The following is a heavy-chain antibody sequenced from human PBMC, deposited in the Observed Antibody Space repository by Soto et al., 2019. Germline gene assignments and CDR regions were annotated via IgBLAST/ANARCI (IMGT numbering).Heavy chain of an antibody. CDR2: ISYDGSNK. V-gene: IGHV3-30-3*01. J-gene: IGHJ6*02. CDR3: AKDHGMDV. CDR1: GFTFSSYA. Sequence: LRLSCAASGFTFSSYAMHWVRQAPGKGLEWVAVISYDGSNKYYADSVKGRFTISRDNSKNTLYLQMNSLRAEDTAVYYCAKDHGMDVWGQGATVTVSS.